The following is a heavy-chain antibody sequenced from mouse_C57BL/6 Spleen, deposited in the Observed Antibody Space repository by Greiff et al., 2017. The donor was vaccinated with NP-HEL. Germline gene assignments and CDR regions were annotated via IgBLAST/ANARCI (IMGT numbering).Heavy chain of an antibody. D-gene: IGHD2-13*01. CDR3: SRGGDAWFAY. CDR1: GYAFTNYL. Sequence: VMLQQSGAELVRPGTSVKVSCKASGYAFTNYLIEWVKQRPGQGLEWIGVINPGSGGTNYNEKFKGKATLTADKSSSTAYMQLSSLTSEDAAVYFCSRGGDAWFAYWGQGTLVTVSA. J-gene: IGHJ3*01. CDR2: INPGSGGT. V-gene: IGHV1-54*01.